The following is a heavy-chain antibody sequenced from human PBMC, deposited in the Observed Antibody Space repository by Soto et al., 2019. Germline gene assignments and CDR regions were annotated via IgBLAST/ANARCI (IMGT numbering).Heavy chain of an antibody. CDR2: INAGNGNT. V-gene: IGHV1-3*01. Sequence: ASVKVSCKASGYTFTSYAMHWVRQAPGQRLEWMGWINAGNGNTKYSQKFQGRVTITRDTSASTAYMELSSLRSEDMAVYYCASMTTVTKDFDSWWGQGTLVTVSS. CDR3: ASMTTVTKDFDSW. CDR1: GYTFTSYA. D-gene: IGHD4-17*01. J-gene: IGHJ4*02.